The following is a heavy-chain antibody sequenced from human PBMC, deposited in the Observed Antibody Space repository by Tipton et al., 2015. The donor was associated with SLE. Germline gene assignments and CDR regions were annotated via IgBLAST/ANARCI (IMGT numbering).Heavy chain of an antibody. CDR2: VYGSGST. CDR3: ARDYGDFNWFDP. J-gene: IGHJ5*02. V-gene: IGHV4-59*08. D-gene: IGHD4-17*01. Sequence: TLSLTCTVSGGSISSYYWSWIRQPPGKGLEWIGYVYGSGSTNYNPSLKSRLIISVDTSKNQFSLRLGSVTAADTAMYYCARDYGDFNWFDPWGQGTLVIVSS. CDR1: GGSISSYY.